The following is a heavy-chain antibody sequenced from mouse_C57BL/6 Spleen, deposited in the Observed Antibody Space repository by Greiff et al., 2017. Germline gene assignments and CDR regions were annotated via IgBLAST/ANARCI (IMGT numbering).Heavy chain of an antibody. J-gene: IGHJ4*01. CDR2: IDPSDSYT. CDR1: GYTFTSYW. CDR3: ARPHYYGSSHDYYAMDY. V-gene: IGHV1-69*01. D-gene: IGHD1-1*01. Sequence: QVQLQQPGAELVMPGASVKLSCKASGYTFTSYWMHWVKQRPGQGLEWIGEIDPSDSYTNYNQKFNGKSTLTVDKSSSTAYMQLSSLTSEDSAVYYCARPHYYGSSHDYYAMDYWGQGTSVTVSS.